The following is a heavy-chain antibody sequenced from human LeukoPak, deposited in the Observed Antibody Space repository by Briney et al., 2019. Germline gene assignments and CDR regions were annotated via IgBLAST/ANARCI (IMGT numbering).Heavy chain of an antibody. V-gene: IGHV4-61*01. CDR2: IYYSGST. CDR1: GGSVSSGSYY. Sequence: SETLSLTCTVSGGSVSSGSYYWSWIRQPPGKGLEWIGYIYYSGSTNYNPSLKSRVTVSVDTSQNQFSLKLSSVTAADTAVYYCAREDVDTVSGVYYYYGMDVWGQGTTVTVSS. CDR3: AREDVDTVSGVYYYYGMDV. D-gene: IGHD5-18*01. J-gene: IGHJ6*02.